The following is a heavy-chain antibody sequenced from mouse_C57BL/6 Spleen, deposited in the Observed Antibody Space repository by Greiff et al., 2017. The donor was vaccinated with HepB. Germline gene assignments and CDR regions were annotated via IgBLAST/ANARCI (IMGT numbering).Heavy chain of an antibody. Sequence: QVQLQQPGAELVKPGASVKLSCKASGYTFTSYWMHWVKQRPGRGLEWIGRIDPNSGGTKYNEKFKSKATLTIDKHSSTAYMQPSSLTSEDFAVYYCARGGKFITTVVAPGYFDYWGQGTTRTVSS. CDR2: IDPNSGGT. V-gene: IGHV1-72*01. CDR1: GYTFTSYW. CDR3: ARGGKFITTVVAPGYFDY. D-gene: IGHD1-1*01. J-gene: IGHJ2*01.